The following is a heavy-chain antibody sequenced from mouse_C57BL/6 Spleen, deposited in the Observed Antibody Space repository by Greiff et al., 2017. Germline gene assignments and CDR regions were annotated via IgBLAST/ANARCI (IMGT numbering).Heavy chain of an antibody. CDR1: GYTFTDYY. CDR3: ARGGYYEYYAMDY. V-gene: IGHV1-26*01. CDR2: INPNNGGT. J-gene: IGHJ4*01. Sequence: EVQLQESGPELVKPGASVKISCKASGYTFTDYYMNWVKQSHGKSLEWIGDINPNNGGTGYNQKFKGKATLTVDKSSSTAYMELRSLTSEDSAVYYCARGGYYEYYAMDYWGQGTSVTVSS. D-gene: IGHD2-3*01.